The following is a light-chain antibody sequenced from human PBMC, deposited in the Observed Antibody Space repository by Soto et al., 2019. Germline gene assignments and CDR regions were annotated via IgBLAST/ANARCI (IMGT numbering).Light chain of an antibody. CDR3: QQRNVWPPVT. V-gene: IGKV3-11*01. CDR1: QSIAGY. Sequence: EIVMTQSPATLSVSPGERATLSCRASQSIAGYLAWYQKKPGQAPRLLIYGAFNRATGIPARFSGSGSGTDFTLTISSLEPEDSAVYYCQQRNVWPPVTFGQGTRLEIK. J-gene: IGKJ5*01. CDR2: GAF.